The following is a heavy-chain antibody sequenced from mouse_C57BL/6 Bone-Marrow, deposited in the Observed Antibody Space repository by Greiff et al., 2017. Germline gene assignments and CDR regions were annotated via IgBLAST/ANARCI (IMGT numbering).Heavy chain of an antibody. CDR1: GYTFTSYG. D-gene: IGHD2-1*01. V-gene: IGHV1-81*01. Sequence: VQLVQSGAELVRPGASVKLSCTASGYTFTSYGMPWVKQRPEQGLEWIGRIYPGSGYTYYTEKFKGKATITADKSSSTAYLELGSLTSEDTDVYFCTKGGNEYWGQGTTLTVSS. CDR2: IYPGSGYT. J-gene: IGHJ2*01. CDR3: TKGGNEY.